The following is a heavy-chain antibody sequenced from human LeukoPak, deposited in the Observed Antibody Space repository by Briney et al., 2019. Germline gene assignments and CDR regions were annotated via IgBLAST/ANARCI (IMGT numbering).Heavy chain of an antibody. J-gene: IGHJ3*02. CDR3: ARVGGSSWADNDAFDI. Sequence: GASVKVSCKASGGTFSSYAISWVRQAPGQGLEWMGGITPIFGTANYAQKFQGRVTITADESTSTAYMELSSLRSEDTAVYYCARVGGSSWADNDAFDIWGQGTMVTVSS. V-gene: IGHV1-69*13. CDR2: ITPIFGTA. CDR1: GGTFSSYA. D-gene: IGHD6-13*01.